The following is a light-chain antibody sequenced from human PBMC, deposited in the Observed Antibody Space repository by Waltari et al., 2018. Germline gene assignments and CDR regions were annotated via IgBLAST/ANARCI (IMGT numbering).Light chain of an antibody. CDR3: QQYGSSPPTG. CDR2: GAS. CDR1: QSVNSRY. Sequence: EIVLTQSPGTLSLSPGERATLPYRASQSVNSRYLAWYQQKSGQAPRLLIHGASSRATGIPDRFSGSGSGTDFTLTISRLEPEDFAVYYCQQYGSSPPTGFGPGTKLDIK. J-gene: IGKJ3*01. V-gene: IGKV3-20*01.